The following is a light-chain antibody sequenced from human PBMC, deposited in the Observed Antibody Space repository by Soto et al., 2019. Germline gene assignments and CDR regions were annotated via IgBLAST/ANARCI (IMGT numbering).Light chain of an antibody. Sequence: DIVLTQSPGSLSLSPGERVTLSCRASQSVSNRYLAWYQHRPGQAPRLLIRGTSSRASGVPDRFSAGGAGADFILTISRVEPEGFAIYYCAQYGSSITFGGGTKVEIK. J-gene: IGKJ4*01. CDR2: GTS. CDR1: QSVSNRY. V-gene: IGKV3-20*01. CDR3: AQYGSSIT.